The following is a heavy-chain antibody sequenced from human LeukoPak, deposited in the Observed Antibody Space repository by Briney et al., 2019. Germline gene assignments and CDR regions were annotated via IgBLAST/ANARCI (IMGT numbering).Heavy chain of an antibody. CDR1: GGTFTGYY. CDR2: INCHSGGT. V-gene: IGHV1-2*02. J-gene: IGHJ4*02. Sequence: ASVKVSCKASGGTFTGYYIHWVRQAPGQGLEWMGWINCHSGGTNHAQKFQGSVTMTRDPSISTAYMELTSLISDDTAVYYCARGDTYGVDYWGQGTLVTVSS. CDR3: ARGDTYGVDY. D-gene: IGHD1-26*01.